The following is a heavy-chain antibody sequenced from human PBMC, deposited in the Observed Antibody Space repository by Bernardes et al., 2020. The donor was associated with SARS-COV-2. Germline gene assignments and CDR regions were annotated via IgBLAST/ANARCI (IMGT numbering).Heavy chain of an antibody. V-gene: IGHV3-33*01. CDR3: AAIAVGVVGYFDL. J-gene: IGHJ2*01. Sequence: GGSLRLSCAASGFTFSSYGMHWVRQAPGKGLEWVAVIWYDGSNKYYADSVKGRFTISRDNSKNTLYLQMNSLRVEDTAVYYCAAIAVGVVGYFDLWGRGTLVTVSS. CDR2: IWYDGSNK. CDR1: GFTFSSYG. D-gene: IGHD6-19*01.